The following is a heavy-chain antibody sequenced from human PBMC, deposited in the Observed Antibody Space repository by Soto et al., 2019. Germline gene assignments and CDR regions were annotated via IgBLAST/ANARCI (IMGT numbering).Heavy chain of an antibody. CDR1: GGAISSGGYS. CDR3: ARGPQFY. CDR2: LYHSGST. J-gene: IGHJ4*02. V-gene: IGHV4-30-2*01. Sequence: PSETLSLTCAVSGGAISSGGYSWSWIRQPPGKGLEWIGYLYHSGSTYYNPSLTRRVTISVDRSKNQFSLKLSSVTAADTAVYYCARGPQFYWGQGTLVTVAS.